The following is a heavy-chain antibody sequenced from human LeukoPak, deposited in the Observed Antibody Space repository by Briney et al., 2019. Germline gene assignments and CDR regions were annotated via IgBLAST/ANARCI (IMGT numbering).Heavy chain of an antibody. Sequence: GGSLRLSCAASGFTFSSYWMYRVRQAPGKGLVWVSRIKTDGSSTSYADSVKGRFTISRDNSKNTLYLQMNSLRAEDTAVYYCASEMGPGGHDAFDIWGQGTMVTVSS. CDR3: ASEMGPGGHDAFDI. CDR2: IKTDGSST. CDR1: GFTFSSYW. D-gene: IGHD2-8*01. V-gene: IGHV3-74*01. J-gene: IGHJ3*02.